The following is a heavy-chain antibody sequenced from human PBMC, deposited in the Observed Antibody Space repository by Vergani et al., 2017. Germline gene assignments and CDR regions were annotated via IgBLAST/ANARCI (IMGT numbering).Heavy chain of an antibody. CDR2: INPNSGGT. CDR3: ARYYDFWSGYYTHYYYGMDV. D-gene: IGHD3-3*01. V-gene: IGHV1-2*02. J-gene: IGHJ6*02. Sequence: QVQLVQSGAEVKKPGASVKVSCKASGYTFTGYYMHWVRQAPGQGLEWMGWINPNSGGTNYAQKFQGRVTMTRDTSISTAYMELSRLRSDDTAVYYCARYYDFWSGYYTHYYYGMDVWGQGTTVTVSS. CDR1: GYTFTGYY.